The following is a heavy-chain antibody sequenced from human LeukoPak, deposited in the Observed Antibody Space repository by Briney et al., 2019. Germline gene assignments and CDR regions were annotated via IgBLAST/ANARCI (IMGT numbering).Heavy chain of an antibody. J-gene: IGHJ5*02. Sequence: SETLSLTCTVSGGSISSYYWSWIRQPAGKGLELIGRIYTSGSTDYNPSLKSRVTMSVDTSKNQFSLKLSSVTAADTAVYYCARASTDVLTGYPGIFWFDPWGQGTLVTVSS. CDR3: ARASTDVLTGYPGIFWFDP. CDR2: IYTSGST. V-gene: IGHV4-4*07. CDR1: GGSISSYY. D-gene: IGHD3-9*01.